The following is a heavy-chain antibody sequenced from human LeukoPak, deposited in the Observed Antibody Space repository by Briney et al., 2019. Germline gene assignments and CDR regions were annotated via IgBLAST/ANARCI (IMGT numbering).Heavy chain of an antibody. Sequence: GGSLRLSCAASGFTFSSYAMSWVRQAPGKGLEWVSAISGSGGSTYYADSVKGRFTISRDNSKNTLYLQMNSLRAEDTAVYYCASGWDRGYFNYWGQGTLVTVSS. CDR2: ISGSGGST. D-gene: IGHD1-26*01. V-gene: IGHV3-23*01. CDR1: GFTFSSYA. CDR3: ASGWDRGYFNY. J-gene: IGHJ4*02.